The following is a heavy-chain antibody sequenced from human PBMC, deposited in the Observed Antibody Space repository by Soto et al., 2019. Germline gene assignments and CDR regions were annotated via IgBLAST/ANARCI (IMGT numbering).Heavy chain of an antibody. D-gene: IGHD2-21*02. V-gene: IGHV1-18*01. Sequence: ASVKVSCKASGYTFTSYAMHWVRQAPGQRLEWMGWISAYNGNTNYAQKLQGRVTMTTDTSTSTAYMELRSLRSDDTAVYYCARGRLAYCGGDCYNWFDPWGQGTLVTVSS. CDR2: ISAYNGNT. CDR3: ARGRLAYCGGDCYNWFDP. CDR1: GYTFTSYA. J-gene: IGHJ5*02.